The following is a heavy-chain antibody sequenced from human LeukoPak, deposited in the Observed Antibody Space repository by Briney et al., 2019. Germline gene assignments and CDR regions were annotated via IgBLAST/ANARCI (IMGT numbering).Heavy chain of an antibody. V-gene: IGHV3-23*01. CDR3: AIMHPYYDGSGYWVQ. CDR1: GFTFSSYA. D-gene: IGHD3-22*01. CDR2: ISTSGGNT. Sequence: GGSLRLSCAASGFTFSSYAMSWVRQAPGKGLEWVSGISTSGGNTSYADSVKGRFTISRDNPRNTLYMEMNSLRAEDTAVYYSAIMHPYYDGSGYWVQWGQGTLVTVSS. J-gene: IGHJ4*02.